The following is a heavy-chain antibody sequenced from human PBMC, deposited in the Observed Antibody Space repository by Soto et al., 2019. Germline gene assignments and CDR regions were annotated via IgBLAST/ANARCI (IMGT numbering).Heavy chain of an antibody. CDR1: GGTFSSYA. V-gene: IGHV1-69*13. J-gene: IGHJ6*02. Sequence: SVKVSCKASGGTFSSYAISWVRQAPGQGLEWMGGIIPIFGTANYAQKFQGRVTITADESTSTAYMELSSLRSEDTAVYYCARDLWGTTEYYYYGMDVWGQGTTVTVSS. D-gene: IGHD1-7*01. CDR3: ARDLWGTTEYYYYGMDV. CDR2: IIPIFGTA.